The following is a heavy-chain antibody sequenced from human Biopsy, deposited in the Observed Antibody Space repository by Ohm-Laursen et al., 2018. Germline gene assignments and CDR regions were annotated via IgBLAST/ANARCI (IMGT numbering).Heavy chain of an antibody. CDR1: GFTASSYV. D-gene: IGHD3-16*01. CDR2: LDVAEYNI. CDR3: VRTWGGYDFDS. J-gene: IGHJ4*01. V-gene: IGHV3-23*01. Sequence: SLRLSCAASGFTASSYVMGWVRQAPGKGLEWISRLDVAEYNIYYADSVRGRFTASRDNSKGMVYLQMDSLRVDDTAVYYCVRTWGGYDFDSWGQGTLVTVSS.